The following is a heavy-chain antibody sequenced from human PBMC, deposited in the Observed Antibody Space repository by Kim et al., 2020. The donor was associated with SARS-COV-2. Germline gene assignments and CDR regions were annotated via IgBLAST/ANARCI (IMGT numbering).Heavy chain of an antibody. CDR2: IYYSGST. CDR3: ARDQRNYYDSSGAVDY. D-gene: IGHD3-22*01. J-gene: IGHJ4*02. CDR1: GGSISSGDYY. Sequence: SETLSLTCTVSGGSISSGDYYWSWIRQPPGKGLEWIGYIYYSGSTYYNPSLKSRVTISVDTYKNQFSLKLSSVTAADTAVYYCARDQRNYYDSSGAVDYWGQGTLVTVSS. V-gene: IGHV4-30-4*01.